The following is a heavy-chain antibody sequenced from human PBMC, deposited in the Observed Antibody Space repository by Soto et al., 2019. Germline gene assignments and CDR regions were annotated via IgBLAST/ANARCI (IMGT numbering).Heavy chain of an antibody. D-gene: IGHD3-22*01. J-gene: IGHJ4*02. V-gene: IGHV1-18*01. CDR1: GDTFTTYD. CDR3: ARSIVVVTSFDY. Sequence: GASVKVSCKASGDTFTTYDISWVRQAPGQGLEWIGRISTYNGNTNYPQSLQGRLTMTTDTSTTTAYMELRSLRSDDTAVYYCARSIVVVTSFDYWGQGTLVTVSS. CDR2: ISTYNGNT.